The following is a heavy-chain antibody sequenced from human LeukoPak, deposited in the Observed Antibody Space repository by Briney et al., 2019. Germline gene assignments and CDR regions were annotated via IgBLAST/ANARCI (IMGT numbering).Heavy chain of an antibody. D-gene: IGHD6-19*01. CDR2: IRYDGSNK. V-gene: IGHV3-30*02. Sequence: PGGSLRLSCAASGFTFSSYGMHWVRQAPGKGLEWVAFIRYDGSNKYYADSVKGRFTISRDNSKNTLYLQMNSLRAEDTAVYYCAKGGYSSGPAYYFDYWGQGTLVTVSS. J-gene: IGHJ4*02. CDR3: AKGGYSSGPAYYFDY. CDR1: GFTFSSYG.